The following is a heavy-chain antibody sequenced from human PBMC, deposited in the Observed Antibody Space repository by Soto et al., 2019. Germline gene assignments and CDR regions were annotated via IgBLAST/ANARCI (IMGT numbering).Heavy chain of an antibody. V-gene: IGHV3-23*01. CDR3: AKLEYSITGTLDY. Sequence: AGSLRLSCAASGFTFSSYAMSWVRQAPGKGLEWVSAISGSGGSTYYADSVKGRFTISRDNSKNTLYLQMNSLRAEDTAVYYCAKLEYSITGTLDYWGQGTLVTVSS. CDR1: GFTFSSYA. CDR2: ISGSGGST. J-gene: IGHJ4*02. D-gene: IGHD1-7*01.